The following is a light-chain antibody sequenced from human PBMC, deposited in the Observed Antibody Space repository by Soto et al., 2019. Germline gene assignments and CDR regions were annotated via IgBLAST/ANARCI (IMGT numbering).Light chain of an antibody. CDR1: QRVSSN. J-gene: IGKJ3*01. CDR3: QQYNNWRGT. CDR2: GAS. Sequence: EIVMTQSPATLSVSPGERATLSCRASQRVSSNLAWYQQKPAQAPRLLIYGASTRATGIPARFSGSGSGTEFTLTISSLQSEDFAVYYCQQYNNWRGTFGPGTKVDIK. V-gene: IGKV3-15*01.